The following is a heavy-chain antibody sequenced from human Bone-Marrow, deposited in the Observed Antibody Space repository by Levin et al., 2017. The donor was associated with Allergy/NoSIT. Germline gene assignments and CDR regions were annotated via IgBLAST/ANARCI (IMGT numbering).Heavy chain of an antibody. CDR2: ISGYNGKT. V-gene: IGHV1-18*04. CDR3: ARGRGAEATSWFDP. CDR1: GYSFTSYG. Sequence: GESLKISCKAYGYSFTSYGISWVRQAPGQGLEWMGWISGYNGKTNYAQQVQGRATMSTDTSTSTAYMELRSLSSDDTAVYYCARGRGAEATSWFDPWGQGTLVTVSS. D-gene: IGHD1-1*01. J-gene: IGHJ5*02.